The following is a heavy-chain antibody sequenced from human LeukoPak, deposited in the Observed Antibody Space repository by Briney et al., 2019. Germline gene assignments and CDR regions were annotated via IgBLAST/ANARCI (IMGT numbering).Heavy chain of an antibody. Sequence: PGGSLRLSCAASGFTVSSNYMSWVRQAPGKGLEWVSVIYSGGSTYYADSVKGRFTISRDNSKTTLYLQMNSLRAEDTAVYYCATEIAVAGTGNWFDPWGQGTLVTVSS. CDR1: GFTVSSNY. J-gene: IGHJ5*02. CDR2: IYSGGST. CDR3: ATEIAVAGTGNWFDP. D-gene: IGHD6-19*01. V-gene: IGHV3-53*01.